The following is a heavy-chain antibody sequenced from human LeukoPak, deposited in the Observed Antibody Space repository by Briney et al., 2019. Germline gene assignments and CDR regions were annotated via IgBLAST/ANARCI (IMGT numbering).Heavy chain of an antibody. CDR3: ARGGITIFGVVIHSDY. V-gene: IGHV3-20*04. J-gene: IGHJ4*02. CDR1: GFTFSSYS. Sequence: GGSLRLSCAASGFTFSSYSMNWVRQAPGKGLEWVSGINWNGGSTGYADSVKGRFTISRDNAKNSLYLQMNSLRAEDTALYYCARGGITIFGVVIHSDYWGQGTLVTVSS. CDR2: INWNGGST. D-gene: IGHD3-3*01.